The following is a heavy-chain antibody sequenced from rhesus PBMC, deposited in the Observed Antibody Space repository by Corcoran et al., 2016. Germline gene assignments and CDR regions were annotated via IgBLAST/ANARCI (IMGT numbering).Heavy chain of an antibody. J-gene: IGHJ4*01. V-gene: IGHV3-118*01. CDR1: GFTFRSSA. D-gene: IGHD1-26*01. CDR3: VNWNYGY. Sequence: EVQLVESGGGLVQPGGSLRLSCAASGFTFRSSAMHWVRQASGKVLEWVGSIRSKSNNYETGYAASVKGRFTISRDDSKNTAYLQMNNLKTEDTAVYYCVNWNYGYWGQGVLVTVSS. CDR2: IRSKSNNYET.